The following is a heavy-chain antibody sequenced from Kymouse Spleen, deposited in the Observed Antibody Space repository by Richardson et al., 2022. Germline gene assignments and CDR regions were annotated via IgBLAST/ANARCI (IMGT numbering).Heavy chain of an antibody. Sequence: QVQLQQWGAGLLKPSETLSLTCAVYGGSFSGYYWSWIRQPPGKGLEWIGEINHSGSTNYNPSLKSRVTISVDTSKNQFSLKLSSVTAADTAVYYCARSPYYDFWSGYYPYYYYYGMDVWGQGTTVTVSS. CDR1: GGSFSGYY. V-gene: IGHV4-34*01. J-gene: IGHJ6*02. D-gene: IGHD3-3*01. CDR2: INHSGST. CDR3: ARSPYYDFWSGYYPYYYYYGMDV.